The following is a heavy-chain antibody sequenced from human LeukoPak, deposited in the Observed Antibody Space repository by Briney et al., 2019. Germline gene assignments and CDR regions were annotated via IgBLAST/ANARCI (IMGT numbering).Heavy chain of an antibody. CDR1: GYTFNSYG. D-gene: IGHD3-22*01. CDR3: ARDYDSSGYYRYFQH. CDR2: ISAYNGNT. Sequence: ASVKVSCKASGYTFNSYGINWVRQAPGQGLEWMGWISAYNGNTNYAQKLLGRVTMTTDTSTSTAYMELRSLRSDDTAVYYCARDYDSSGYYRYFQHWGQGTLVTVSS. J-gene: IGHJ1*01. V-gene: IGHV1-18*01.